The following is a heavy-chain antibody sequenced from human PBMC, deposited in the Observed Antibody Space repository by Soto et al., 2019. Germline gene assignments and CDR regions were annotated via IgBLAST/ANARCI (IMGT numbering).Heavy chain of an antibody. Sequence: QTGGSLRLSCVASGFTFNSYSMNWVRQAPGKGLEWVSVIYNDGTTYYADSVKGRFTLSRDTSKNTLSLQMDSLRAEDTAVYYCVRPLPSGRNYGMDVWGQGTTVTVSS. D-gene: IGHD3-10*01. CDR1: GFTFNSYS. J-gene: IGHJ6*02. CDR3: VRPLPSGRNYGMDV. V-gene: IGHV3-53*01. CDR2: IYNDGTT.